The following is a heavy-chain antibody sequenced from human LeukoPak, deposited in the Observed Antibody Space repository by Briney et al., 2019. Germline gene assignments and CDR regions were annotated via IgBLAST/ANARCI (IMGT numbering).Heavy chain of an antibody. CDR2: IYYSGST. CDR1: GGSFSGYY. CDR3: ARSDSSSWYWYFDL. V-gene: IGHV4-34*01. J-gene: IGHJ2*01. D-gene: IGHD6-13*01. Sequence: SETLSLTCAVYGGSFSGYYWSWIRQPPGKGLEWIGSIYYSGSTYYNPSLKSRVTISVDTSKNQFSLKLSSVTAADTAVYYCARSDSSSWYWYFDLWGRGTLVTVSS.